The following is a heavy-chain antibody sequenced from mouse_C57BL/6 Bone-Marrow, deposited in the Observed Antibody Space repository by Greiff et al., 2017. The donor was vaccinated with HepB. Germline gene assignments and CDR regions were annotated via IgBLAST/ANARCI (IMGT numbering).Heavy chain of an antibody. CDR2: INPSSGYT. D-gene: IGHD2-4*01. CDR1: GYTFTSYT. CDR3: ARAKDYDLDY. Sequence: VQLQQSGAELARPGASVKMSCKASGYTFTSYTMHWVKQRPGQGLEWIGYINPSSGYTKYNQKFQDKATLTADKSSSTAYMQLSSLTSEDSAVYYCARAKDYDLDYWGQGTTLTVSS. J-gene: IGHJ2*01. V-gene: IGHV1-4*01.